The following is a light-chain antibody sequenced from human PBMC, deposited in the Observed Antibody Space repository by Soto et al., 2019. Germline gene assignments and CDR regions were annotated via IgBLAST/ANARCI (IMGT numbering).Light chain of an antibody. V-gene: IGKV2-30*02. CDR2: KVS. CDR1: QSLIHSDGDTY. CDR3: LQGTHWPWT. J-gene: IGKJ1*01. Sequence: DVVMTQSPLSLPVTLGQPASISCRSSQSLIHSDGDTYLDWFQQRPGQSPRRLIYKVSERDCGVPDRFTGSAAGTDFTLKSSKVEAEDFGIYYCLQGTHWPWTFGQGTELELK.